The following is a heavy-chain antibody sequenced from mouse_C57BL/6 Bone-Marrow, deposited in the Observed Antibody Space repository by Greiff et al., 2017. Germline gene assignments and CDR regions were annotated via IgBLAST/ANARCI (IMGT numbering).Heavy chain of an antibody. D-gene: IGHD2-4*01. CDR1: GYIFTEYT. CDR2: FYPGSGSI. J-gene: IGHJ2*01. CDR3: ARHERYYDYEGYFDY. V-gene: IGHV1-62-2*01. Sequence: QVQLQQSGAELVKPGASVKLSCKASGYIFTEYTIHWVKQRSGQGIEWIGWFYPGSGSIKYNERFKDKATFTAEKSSNTVYMELSRLTSEDSAVYFCARHERYYDYEGYFDYWGQGTTLTVSS.